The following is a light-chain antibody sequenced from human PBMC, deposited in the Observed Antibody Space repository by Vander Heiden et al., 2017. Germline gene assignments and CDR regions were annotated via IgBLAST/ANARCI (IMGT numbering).Light chain of an antibody. CDR2: TSS. Sequence: DIQMNKPPSSLSASVGDRVTITCRASQSISHFTNWYQQRPGKAPQLLLSTSSKLQSGVPSRFSGSGSGTYFTLTISSLQPEDFATYYCQQSYKNPVTFGGGTRVEIK. CDR3: QQSYKNPVT. J-gene: IGKJ4*01. CDR1: QSISHF. V-gene: IGKV1-39*01.